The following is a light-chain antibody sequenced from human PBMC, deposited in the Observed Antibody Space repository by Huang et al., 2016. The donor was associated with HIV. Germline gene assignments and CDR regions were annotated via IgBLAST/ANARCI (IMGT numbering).Light chain of an antibody. Sequence: AIQMTQSPSSLAASVGDRVTITCRASQDISNDLCWFQQKPGKAPNLLIYAASSVQSGVSSRFSGSGSGTDFTLTINNLQPEDFATYYCLQDYNYPWTFAQGTKVEIK. CDR2: AAS. J-gene: IGKJ1*01. CDR3: LQDYNYPWT. CDR1: QDISND. V-gene: IGKV1-6*01.